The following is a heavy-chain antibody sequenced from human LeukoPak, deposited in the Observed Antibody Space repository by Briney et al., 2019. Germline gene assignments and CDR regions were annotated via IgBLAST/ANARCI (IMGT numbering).Heavy chain of an antibody. V-gene: IGHV4-34*01. CDR3: AREDGDY. J-gene: IGHJ4*02. Sequence: SETLSLTCAAYGGSFSGYYWSWIRQPPGKGLEWIGEINHSGSTNYNPSLKSRVTISVDTSKNQISLKLSSVTAADTAVYYCAREDGDYWGQGTLVTVSS. CDR1: GGSFSGYY. CDR2: INHSGST.